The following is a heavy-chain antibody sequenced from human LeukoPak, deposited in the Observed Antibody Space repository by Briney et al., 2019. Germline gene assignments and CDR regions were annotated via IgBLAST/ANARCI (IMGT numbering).Heavy chain of an antibody. CDR2: INWNGGSA. D-gene: IGHD5-24*01. Sequence: GGSLRLSCAASGFTFDDYGMNWVRHAPGKRLEWVSGINWNGGSAGYADSVKVRFTISRDNAKNSLYLQMNSLRAEDTALYYCARDLGYKDYVSAFDIWGQGTMVTVSS. CDR1: GFTFDDYG. J-gene: IGHJ3*02. CDR3: ARDLGYKDYVSAFDI. V-gene: IGHV3-20*04.